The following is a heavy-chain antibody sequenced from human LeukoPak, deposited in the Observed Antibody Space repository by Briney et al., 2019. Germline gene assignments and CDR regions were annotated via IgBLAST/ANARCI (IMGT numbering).Heavy chain of an antibody. J-gene: IGHJ4*02. V-gene: IGHV4-59*13. D-gene: IGHD3-22*01. CDR2: IYYGGST. CDR1: GASISSYY. Sequence: SETLSLTCTVSGASISSYYCSWSRHPPGKGLEWTWYIYYGGSTKYNPPLKSRAPITVDTSKKQFYLQLSSVTAADTAVYHCASSEYDSSGYGYFVSWGEGALVTVSS. CDR3: ASSEYDSSGYGYFVS.